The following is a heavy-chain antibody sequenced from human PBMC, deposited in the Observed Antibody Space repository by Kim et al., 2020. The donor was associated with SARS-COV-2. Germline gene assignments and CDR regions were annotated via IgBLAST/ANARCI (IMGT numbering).Heavy chain of an antibody. CDR3: ARDLASSLYDILTGYSPKPYYFDY. Sequence: GGSLRLSCAASGFTFSSYWMSWVRQAPGKGLEWVANIKQDGSEKYYVDSVKGRFTISRDNAKNSLYLQMNSLRAEDTAVYYCARDLASSLYDILTGYSPKPYYFDYWGQGTLVTVSS. D-gene: IGHD3-9*01. V-gene: IGHV3-7*01. J-gene: IGHJ4*02. CDR1: GFTFSSYW. CDR2: IKQDGSEK.